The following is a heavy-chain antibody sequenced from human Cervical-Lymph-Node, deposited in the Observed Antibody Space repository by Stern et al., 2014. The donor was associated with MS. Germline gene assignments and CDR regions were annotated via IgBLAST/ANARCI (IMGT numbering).Heavy chain of an antibody. CDR3: VFAAAVHPTSDY. CDR1: GGTFSSYA. V-gene: IGHV1-69*01. D-gene: IGHD6-13*01. Sequence: QLVQSGAEVKKPGSSVKVSCKASGGTFSSYAISWVRQAPGQGLEWMGGIIPILGTANYAQKIQGRVTITADESTSTAYMELSSLRSEDTAVYYCVFAAAVHPTSDYWGQGTLVTVSS. J-gene: IGHJ4*02. CDR2: IIPILGTA.